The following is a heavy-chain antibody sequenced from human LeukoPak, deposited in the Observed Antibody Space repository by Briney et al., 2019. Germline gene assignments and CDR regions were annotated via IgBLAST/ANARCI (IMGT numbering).Heavy chain of an antibody. CDR2: TYYRSKWYN. J-gene: IGHJ4*02. D-gene: IGHD3-9*01. CDR3: ARDTYFDWLPSSYYFDY. Sequence: SQTLSLTCAISGDSVSSNSAAWNWIRQSPSRGLEWLGRTYYRSKWYNDYAVSVKSRITINPDTSKNQFSLQLNSVTPEDTAVYYCARDTYFDWLPSSYYFDYWGQGTLVTVSS. V-gene: IGHV6-1*01. CDR1: GDSVSSNSAA.